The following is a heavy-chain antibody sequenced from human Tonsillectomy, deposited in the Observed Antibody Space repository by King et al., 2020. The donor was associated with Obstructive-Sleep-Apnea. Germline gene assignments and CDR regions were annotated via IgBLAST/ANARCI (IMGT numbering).Heavy chain of an antibody. Sequence: LQLQESGPGLVKPSETLSLTCTVSGGSISSSSYYWGWIRQPPGKGLEWIGSIYYSGSTYYNPSLKSRVTISVDTSKNQFSLKLSSVTAADTAVYYCARDQGWGPWGSGSYYAYWGQGTLVTVSS. D-gene: IGHD3-16*01. V-gene: IGHV4-39*07. J-gene: IGHJ4*02. CDR1: GGSISSSSYY. CDR3: ARDQGWGPWGSGSYYAY. CDR2: IYYSGST.